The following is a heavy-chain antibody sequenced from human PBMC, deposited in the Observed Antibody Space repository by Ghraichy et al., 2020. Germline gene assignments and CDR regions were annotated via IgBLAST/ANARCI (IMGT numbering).Heavy chain of an antibody. CDR1: GFTFSTYQ. V-gene: IGHV3-48*03. CDR3: ARIEESNSDRAIDY. CDR2: ISASGATT. D-gene: IGHD4-11*01. Sequence: GGSRRLSCAASGFTFSTYQMNWVRQAPGKGLEWISFISASGATTYYAESVKGRFTISRDIAKNSLYLQMNSLRAEDTAVYYCARIEESNSDRAIDYWGQGTLVTVSS. J-gene: IGHJ4*02.